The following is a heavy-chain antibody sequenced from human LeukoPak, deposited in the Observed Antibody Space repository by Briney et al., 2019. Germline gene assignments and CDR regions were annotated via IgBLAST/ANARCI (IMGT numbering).Heavy chain of an antibody. J-gene: IGHJ4*02. D-gene: IGHD3-10*01. V-gene: IGHV3-23*01. CDR1: GFTFSDYY. Sequence: GGSLRLSCTASGFTFSDYYMSWIRQAPGKGLEWVSAISGSGGSTYYADSVKGRFTISRDNSKNTLYLQMNSLRAEDTAVYYCAKDDYYGSGSYYPTPAYWGQGTLVTVSS. CDR3: AKDDYYGSGSYYPTPAY. CDR2: ISGSGGST.